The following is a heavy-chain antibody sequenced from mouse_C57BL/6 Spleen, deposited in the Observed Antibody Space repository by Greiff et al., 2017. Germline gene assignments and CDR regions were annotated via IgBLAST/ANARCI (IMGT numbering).Heavy chain of an antibody. V-gene: IGHV1-26*01. J-gene: IGHJ4*01. CDR1: GYTFTDYY. Sequence: VQLQQSGPELVKPGASVKISCKASGYTFTDYYMNWVKQSHGKSLEWIGDINPNNGGTSYNQKFKGKATLTVDKSSSTAYMELRSLTSEDSAVYYCAREDYDYDGYAMDYWGQGTSVTVSS. D-gene: IGHD2-4*01. CDR3: AREDYDYDGYAMDY. CDR2: INPNNGGT.